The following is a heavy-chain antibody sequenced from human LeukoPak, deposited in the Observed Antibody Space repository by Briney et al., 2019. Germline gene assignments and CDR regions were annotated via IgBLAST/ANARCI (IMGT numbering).Heavy chain of an antibody. J-gene: IGHJ4*02. Sequence: PGGSRRLSCAASGFTFSSYAMSWVRQAPGKGREWVSAIRGSGGSTYYADSVKGRFTISRDNSKNTLYLQMNSLRAEDTAVYYCAKAPNWNDGPLYYFDYWGQGTLVTVSS. CDR2: IRGSGGST. CDR3: AKAPNWNDGPLYYFDY. CDR1: GFTFSSYA. V-gene: IGHV3-23*01. D-gene: IGHD1-1*01.